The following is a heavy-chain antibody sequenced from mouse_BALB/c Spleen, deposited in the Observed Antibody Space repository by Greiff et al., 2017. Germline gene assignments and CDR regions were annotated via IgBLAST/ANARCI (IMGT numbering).Heavy chain of an antibody. CDR2: ISSGGSYT. J-gene: IGHJ2*01. Sequence: VKLQESGGGLVKPGGSLKLSCAASGFTFSSYTMSWVRQTPEKRLEWVATISSGGSYTYYPDSVKGRFTISRDNAKNTLYLQMSSLKSEDTAMYYCTTAFDYWGQGTTLTVSS. D-gene: IGHD1-2*01. CDR1: GFTFSSYT. V-gene: IGHV5-6-4*01. CDR3: TTAFDY.